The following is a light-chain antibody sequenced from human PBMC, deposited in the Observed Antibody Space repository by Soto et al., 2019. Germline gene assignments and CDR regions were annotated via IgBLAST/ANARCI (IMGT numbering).Light chain of an antibody. CDR3: QQYGSSPFT. J-gene: IGKJ3*01. CDR2: GSS. CDR1: QSISSNY. Sequence: EIVLTQSPGTLSLSPGERATLFCWASQSISSNYLAWYQQKPGQAPRLLISGSSIRATGIPKRFSGSASGTNFTLTISSLEPEDFAVFYCQQYGSSPFTFGPGTKVDFK. V-gene: IGKV3-20*01.